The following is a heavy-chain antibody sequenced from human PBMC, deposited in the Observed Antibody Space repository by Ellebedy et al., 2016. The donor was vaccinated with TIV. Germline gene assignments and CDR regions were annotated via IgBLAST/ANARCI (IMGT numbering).Heavy chain of an antibody. Sequence: GESLKISCEGSGFIFSDYYMSWIRQAPGKGLEWLSYISGSTTYTNYADSVKGRFTVSRDNAKKSVFLQMNSLRPEDTAVYYCAKDRYDGRERWFDPWGQGTLVTVSS. D-gene: IGHD1-26*01. J-gene: IGHJ5*02. CDR2: ISGSTTYT. CDR1: GFIFSDYY. CDR3: AKDRYDGRERWFDP. V-gene: IGHV3-11*06.